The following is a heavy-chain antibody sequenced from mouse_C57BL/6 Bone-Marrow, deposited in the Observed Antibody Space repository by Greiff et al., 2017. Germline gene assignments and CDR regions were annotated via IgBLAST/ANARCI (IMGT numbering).Heavy chain of an antibody. CDR2: IDPETGGT. CDR1: GYTFTDYE. J-gene: IGHJ1*03. D-gene: IGHD2-4*01. CDR3: AMITRYFDV. Sequence: VKLMESGAELVRPGASVTLSCKASGYTFTDYEMHWVKQTPVHGLEWIGAIDPETGGTAYNQKFKGKAILTADKSSSTAYMELRSLTSEDSAVYYFAMITRYFDVWGTGTTVTVSS. V-gene: IGHV1-15*01.